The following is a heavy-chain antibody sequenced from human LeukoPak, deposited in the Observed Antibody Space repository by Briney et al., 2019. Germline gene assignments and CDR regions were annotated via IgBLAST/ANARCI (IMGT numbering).Heavy chain of an antibody. CDR1: GFTFSRYG. V-gene: IGHV3-30*03. CDR3: ARVKRLSIDY. J-gene: IGHJ4*02. D-gene: IGHD4/OR15-4a*01. Sequence: GGSLRLSCAASGFTFSRYGMHWVRQAPGKGLEWVTVISSDGRSKYYAASVKGRFTISRDNAKNSLYLQMSSLRAEDTAVYYCARVKRLSIDYWGQGTLVTVSS. CDR2: ISSDGRSK.